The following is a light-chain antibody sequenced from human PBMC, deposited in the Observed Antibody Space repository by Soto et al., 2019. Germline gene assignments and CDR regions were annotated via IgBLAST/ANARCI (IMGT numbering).Light chain of an antibody. V-gene: IGLV1-40*01. J-gene: IGLJ3*02. CDR3: QSYDSSLSEV. CDR2: GNS. CDR1: SSNIGAGYD. Sequence: QSVLTQPPSVSGAPGQRGTISCTGSSSNIGAGYDVHWYQQLPGTAPKLLIYGNSNRPSGVPDRFSGSKSGTSASLAITGLQAEDEADYYCQSYDSSLSEVFGGGTKLTVL.